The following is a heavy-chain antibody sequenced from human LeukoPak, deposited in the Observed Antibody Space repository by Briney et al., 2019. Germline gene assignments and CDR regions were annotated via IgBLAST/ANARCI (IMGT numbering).Heavy chain of an antibody. CDR1: GLTFSSYA. Sequence: PGGSLRLSCAASGLTFSSYAMSWVRQAPGKGLEWVSCISGRDSSTYYADSVKGRFTTSRDNSKNTLYLQMNSLRAEDTAVYYCAKGPPGLLASGTYLFDYWGQGTLVTVSS. CDR3: AKGPPGLLASGTYLFDY. J-gene: IGHJ4*02. V-gene: IGHV3-23*01. D-gene: IGHD1-26*01. CDR2: ISGRDSST.